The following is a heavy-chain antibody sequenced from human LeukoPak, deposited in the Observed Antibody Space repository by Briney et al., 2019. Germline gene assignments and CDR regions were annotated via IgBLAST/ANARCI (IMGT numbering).Heavy chain of an antibody. CDR3: ARHARGVVVPVNWFDP. D-gene: IGHD2-2*01. V-gene: IGHV4-39*01. J-gene: IGHJ5*02. CDR2: IYYSGST. Sequence: SETLSLTCTVSGGSISSSSYYWGWIRQPPGKGLEWIGSIYYSGSTYYNPSLKSRVTISVDTSKNQFSLKLSSVTAADTAVYYCARHARGVVVPVNWFDPWGQGTLVTVSS. CDR1: GGSISSSSYY.